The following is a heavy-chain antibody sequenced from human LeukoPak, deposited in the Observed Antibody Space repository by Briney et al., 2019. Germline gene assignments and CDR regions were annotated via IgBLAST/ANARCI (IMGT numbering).Heavy chain of an antibody. V-gene: IGHV3-48*01. J-gene: IGHJ4*02. CDR2: TGSIGSTI. Sequence: GGSLRLSCSASGFSFNIYSMSWVRQSPGKGLEWVAYTGSIGSTIHYADSVKGRFTISRDNAKKSLYLQMDTLRGDDAAVYYCARVGGRGIDYWGQGSLVSVSS. CDR1: GFSFNIYS. CDR3: ARVGGRGIDY.